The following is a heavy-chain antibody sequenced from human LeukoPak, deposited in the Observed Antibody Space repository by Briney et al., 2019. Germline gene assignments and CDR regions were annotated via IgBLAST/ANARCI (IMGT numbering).Heavy chain of an antibody. J-gene: IGHJ4*02. Sequence: PSETLSLTCTVSGGSISSGDYSWSWIRQPPGQGLEWIGYIYYSGSTYYNPSLKSRVTISVDTSKTQFSLKLSSVTAADTAVYYCARVFAPYYYDSSGYYWGPFDYWGQGTLVTVSS. CDR2: IYYSGST. CDR1: GGSISSGDYS. CDR3: ARVFAPYYYDSSGYYWGPFDY. D-gene: IGHD3-22*01. V-gene: IGHV4-30-4*01.